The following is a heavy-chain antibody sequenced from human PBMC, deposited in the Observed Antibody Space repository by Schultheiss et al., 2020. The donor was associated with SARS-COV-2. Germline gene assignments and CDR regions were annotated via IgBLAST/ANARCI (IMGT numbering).Heavy chain of an antibody. J-gene: IGHJ4*02. V-gene: IGHV3-21*04. D-gene: IGHD4-17*01. Sequence: GGSLRLSCAASGFTFSNYWMQWVRQAPGKGLVWVSAISGSGGSTYYADSVKGRFTISRDNAKNSLYLQMNSLRAEDTAVYYCARADGDYTPFDYWGQGTLVTVSS. CDR2: ISGSGGST. CDR1: GFTFSNYW. CDR3: ARADGDYTPFDY.